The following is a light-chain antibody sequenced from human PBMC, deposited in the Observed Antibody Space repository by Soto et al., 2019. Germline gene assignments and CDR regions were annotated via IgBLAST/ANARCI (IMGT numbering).Light chain of an antibody. CDR3: QQRNNWPPS. Sequence: EIVLTQSPATLSLSPGEGATLSCRASQNIGRYLAWYQQKPGQAPRLVIYDASVRAARIPARFSGSGSGIDFTLTISRLEPEDFAVYYCQQRNNWPPSFGGGTKVEIK. V-gene: IGKV3-11*01. J-gene: IGKJ4*01. CDR2: DAS. CDR1: QNIGRY.